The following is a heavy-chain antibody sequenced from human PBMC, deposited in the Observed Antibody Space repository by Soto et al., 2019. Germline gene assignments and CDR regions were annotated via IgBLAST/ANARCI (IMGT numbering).Heavy chain of an antibody. V-gene: IGHV4-34*01. Sequence: SETLSLTCAVYGGSFSGYYWSWIRQPPGKGLEWIGEINHSGSTNYNPSLKSRVTISVDTSKNQFSLKLSSVTAADTAVYYCARAPGVTMVGGIDPWGRGTLVPVSS. CDR1: GGSFSGYY. CDR2: INHSGST. D-gene: IGHD3-10*01. J-gene: IGHJ2*01. CDR3: ARAPGVTMVGGIDP.